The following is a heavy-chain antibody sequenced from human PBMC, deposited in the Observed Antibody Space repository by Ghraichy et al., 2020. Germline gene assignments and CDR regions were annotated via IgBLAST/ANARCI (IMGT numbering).Heavy chain of an antibody. J-gene: IGHJ4*02. V-gene: IGHV3-30-3*01. CDR3: ARRYDFWSGYYFDY. CDR1: GFTFSSYA. CDR2: ISYDGSNK. Sequence: GGSLRLSCAASGFTFSSYAMHWVRQAPGKGLEWVAVISYDGSNKYYADSVKGRFTISRDNSKNTLYLQMNSLRAEDTAVYYCARRYDFWSGYYFDYWGQGTLVTVSS. D-gene: IGHD3-3*01.